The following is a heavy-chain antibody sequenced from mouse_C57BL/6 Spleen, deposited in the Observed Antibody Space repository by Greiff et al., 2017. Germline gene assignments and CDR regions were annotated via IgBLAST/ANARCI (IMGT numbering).Heavy chain of an antibody. V-gene: IGHV5-17*01. D-gene: IGHD1-1*01. J-gene: IGHJ2*01. CDR1: GFTFSDYG. CDR3: ARPYYYGSSYYYFDY. CDR2: ISSGSSTI. Sequence: EVKVVESGGGLVKPGGSLKLSCAASGFTFSDYGMHWVRQAPEKGLEWVAYISSGSSTIYYADTVKGRFTISRDNAKNTLFLQMTSLRSEDTAMYYCARPYYYGSSYYYFDYWGQGTTLTVSS.